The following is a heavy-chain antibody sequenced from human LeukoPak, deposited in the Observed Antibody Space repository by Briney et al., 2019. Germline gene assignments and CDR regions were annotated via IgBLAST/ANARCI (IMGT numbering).Heavy chain of an antibody. V-gene: IGHV3-15*01. CDR1: GFTLSNAW. CDR2: IKSKTDGDTT. D-gene: IGHD1-7*01. Sequence: GGSLRLSCAISGFTLSNAWMSWFRQAPGEGLEWVGRIKSKTDGDTTDYAAPVKGRFTISRDESKDTLYLQMSSLKAEDTAVYYCTRDKLELRQFDYWGQGTLVTVSS. CDR3: TRDKLELRQFDY. J-gene: IGHJ4*02.